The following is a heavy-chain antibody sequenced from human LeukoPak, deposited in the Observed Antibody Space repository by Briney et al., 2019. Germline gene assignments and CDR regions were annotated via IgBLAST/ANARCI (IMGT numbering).Heavy chain of an antibody. V-gene: IGHV1-8*01. Sequence: ASVKVSCKASRYTFTSYDINWVRQATGQGLEWMGWMNPNSGSTGYAQKFQGRVTMTRNTSISTAYMELSSLRSEDTAVYYCASSPLYDFWSGFKNYYYGMDVWGQGTTVTVSS. D-gene: IGHD3-3*01. J-gene: IGHJ6*02. CDR1: RYTFTSYD. CDR2: MNPNSGST. CDR3: ASSPLYDFWSGFKNYYYGMDV.